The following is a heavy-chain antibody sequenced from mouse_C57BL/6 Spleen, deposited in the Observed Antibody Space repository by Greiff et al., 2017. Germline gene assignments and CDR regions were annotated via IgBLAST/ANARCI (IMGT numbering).Heavy chain of an antibody. J-gene: IGHJ2*01. V-gene: IGHV14-4*01. CDR2: IDPENGDT. D-gene: IGHD3-3*01. CDR3: TTGLEGFDY. CDR1: GFNIKDDY. Sequence: VQLKQSGAELVRPGASVKLSCTASGFNIKDDYMHWVKQRPEQGLEWIGWIDPENGDTEYASKFQGKATITADTSSNTAYLQLSRLTSEDTAVYYCTTGLEGFDYWGQGTTLTVSS.